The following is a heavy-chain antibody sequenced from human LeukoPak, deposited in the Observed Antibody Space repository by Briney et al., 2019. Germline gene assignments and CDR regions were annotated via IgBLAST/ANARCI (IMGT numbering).Heavy chain of an antibody. J-gene: IGHJ4*02. V-gene: IGHV4-59*01. CDR3: ARGRTDGLGIDY. CDR1: GGSISSYY. Sequence: SETLSLTCTVSGGSISSYYWSWIRQPPGKGLEWIGYIYYSGSTNYNPSLKSRVTISVDTSKNQFSLKLSSVTAADTAVYYCARGRTDGLGIDYWGQGTLVTVSS. D-gene: IGHD7-27*01. CDR2: IYYSGST.